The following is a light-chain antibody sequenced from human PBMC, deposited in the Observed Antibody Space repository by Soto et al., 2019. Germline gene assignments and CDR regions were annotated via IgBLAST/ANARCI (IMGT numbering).Light chain of an antibody. CDR2: SAS. Sequence: PITHSPASLSASVCYRVTITCRASQSISKNLNWYQHKVGKAPQLLIYSASDSQAGVPSRFSGNGSGTDFTLIISGLQPEDFATYYCQQSYISPYTFGQGTKVDIK. CDR1: QSISKN. V-gene: IGKV1-39*01. J-gene: IGKJ2*01. CDR3: QQSYISPYT.